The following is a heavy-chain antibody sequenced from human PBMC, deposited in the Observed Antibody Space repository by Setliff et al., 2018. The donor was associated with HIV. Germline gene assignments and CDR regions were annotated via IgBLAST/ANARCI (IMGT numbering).Heavy chain of an antibody. CDR3: ARALPTNYYGSDNWFDP. Sequence: ASETLSLTCTVYGASFTTHYWTWIRQPPGKGLEWIGEIDHSGSTKENPSLKSRVTMSIDTSKDQFSLKLRFVTAADMGVYYCARALPTNYYGSDNWFDPWGQGTLVTVSS. J-gene: IGHJ5*02. D-gene: IGHD3-10*01. CDR1: GASFTTHY. V-gene: IGHV4-34*01. CDR2: IDHSGST.